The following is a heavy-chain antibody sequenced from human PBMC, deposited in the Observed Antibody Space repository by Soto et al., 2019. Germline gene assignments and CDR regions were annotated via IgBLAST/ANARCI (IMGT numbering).Heavy chain of an antibody. Sequence: EGQLVEFGGGLVKPGGSLRLSCAASGFSFSIYSYNWVHQAPGKGLEWLSYISPAGSSIYYADSVKGRFTISRDSARDSVYLQVDSLRAEDTAVYYCAKDRGGSGAFDIWGQGTMVTVSS. CDR2: ISPAGSSI. D-gene: IGHD3-10*01. CDR3: AKDRGGSGAFDI. J-gene: IGHJ3*02. V-gene: IGHV3-48*01. CDR1: GFSFSIYS.